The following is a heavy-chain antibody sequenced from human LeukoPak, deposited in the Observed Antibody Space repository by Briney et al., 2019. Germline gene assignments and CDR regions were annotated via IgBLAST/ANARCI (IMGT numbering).Heavy chain of an antibody. CDR3: TTDNDYGDYGLDY. Sequence: GGSLRLSCAASGFSFKDAWMSWVRQAPGKGLEWVGRIKSTTDGGTTGYAAPVNGRFTISRDDSQNTLFLQMNGLKIEDTAVYYCTTDNDYGDYGLDYWGQGTLVTVSS. CDR1: GFSFKDAW. D-gene: IGHD4-17*01. V-gene: IGHV3-15*01. CDR2: IKSTTDGGTT. J-gene: IGHJ4*02.